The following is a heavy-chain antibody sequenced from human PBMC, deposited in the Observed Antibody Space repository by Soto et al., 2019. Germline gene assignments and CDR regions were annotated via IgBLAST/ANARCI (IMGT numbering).Heavy chain of an antibody. V-gene: IGHV1-46*01. Sequence: QVQLVQSGAEVREPGASVRVSCKSSGYTFTTYYMHWMRQAPGQGLEWVGIIHPGGGSTTYAQKFQGWVTLTRDTSTSTIYMELSSLRSEDTAVYYCARAATPTIAPFDPWGQGTLVTVSS. CDR2: IHPGGGST. D-gene: IGHD6-25*01. CDR1: GYTFTTYY. J-gene: IGHJ5*02. CDR3: ARAATPTIAPFDP.